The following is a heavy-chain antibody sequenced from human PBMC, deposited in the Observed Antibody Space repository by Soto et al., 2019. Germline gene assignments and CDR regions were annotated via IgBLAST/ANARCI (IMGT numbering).Heavy chain of an antibody. CDR3: ARRGSGSYSDY. Sequence: QLQLQESGPGLVKPSETLSLTCTVSGGSISSSSYYWGWIRQPPGKGLEWTGSIYYSGSTYYNPSLKSRVTISVDTSKNQFSLKLSSVTAADTAVYYCARRGSGSYSDYWGQGTLVTVSS. D-gene: IGHD3-10*01. CDR1: GGSISSSSYY. CDR2: IYYSGST. J-gene: IGHJ4*02. V-gene: IGHV4-39*01.